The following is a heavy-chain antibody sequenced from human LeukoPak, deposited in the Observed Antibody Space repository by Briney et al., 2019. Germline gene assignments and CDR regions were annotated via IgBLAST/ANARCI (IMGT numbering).Heavy chain of an antibody. CDR1: GFTFINYG. V-gene: IGHV3-30*18. Sequence: PGGSLRLSCAASGFTFINYGIHWVRQAPGKGLEWVALISYDGSKRNYADSVKGRFIISRDNSKNTLYLQMNSLKTEDTALYYCAKFYYPSGSATAAFDIWGQGTMVTVSP. CDR2: ISYDGSKR. D-gene: IGHD3-10*01. J-gene: IGHJ3*02. CDR3: AKFYYPSGSATAAFDI.